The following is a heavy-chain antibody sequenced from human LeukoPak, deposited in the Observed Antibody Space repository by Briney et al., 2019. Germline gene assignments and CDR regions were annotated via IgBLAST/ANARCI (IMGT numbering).Heavy chain of an antibody. J-gene: IGHJ5*02. CDR3: ARQVGYTSSSRGFDP. D-gene: IGHD6-6*01. Sequence: PWETLSLTCTVSGGSMSSSDYYWGSVRQPPGDGLGWVGSIYYSGSTYYNPSLKSRVTISVDTAKNQYSLKLRSVTSADTAVYDCARQVGYTSSSRGFDPWGQGTLVTVSS. CDR1: GGSMSSSDYY. V-gene: IGHV4-39*01. CDR2: IYYSGST.